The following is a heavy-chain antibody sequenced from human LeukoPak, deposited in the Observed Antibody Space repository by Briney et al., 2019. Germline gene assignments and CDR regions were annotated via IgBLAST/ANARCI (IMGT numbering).Heavy chain of an antibody. CDR3: ARVGYSSSSMDY. CDR1: GFTFSNYW. Sequence: GGSLRLSCAASGFTFSNYWVSWVRQAPGKGLEWVANINQDGSVKYYVDSLKGRFTISRDNAKISLYLQVNSLRVEDTAVYFCARVGYSSSSMDYWGQGTLVTVSS. J-gene: IGHJ4*02. D-gene: IGHD6-13*01. V-gene: IGHV3-7*01. CDR2: INQDGSVK.